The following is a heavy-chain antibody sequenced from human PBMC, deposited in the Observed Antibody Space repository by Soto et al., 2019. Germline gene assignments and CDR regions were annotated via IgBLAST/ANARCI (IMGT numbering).Heavy chain of an antibody. CDR1: GGFVNSDTHS. D-gene: IGHD2-2*01. J-gene: IGHJ6*02. V-gene: IGHV4-61*01. CDR3: ARFVRSCSATTCSTRADV. CDR2: IYSGGST. Sequence: QVQLQESGPGLVKPSETLSLTCTVSGGFVNSDTHSWSWIRQTPGKRLEWIGFIYSGGSTKNPSLRSRVTMSVDTSKNQFSLKLRSVIVADTAVYHCARFVRSCSATTCSTRADVWGQGITVTDSS.